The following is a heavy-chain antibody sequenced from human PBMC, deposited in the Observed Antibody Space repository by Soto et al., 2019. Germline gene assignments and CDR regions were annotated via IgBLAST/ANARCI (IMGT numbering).Heavy chain of an antibody. CDR2: IYYRGST. Sequence: QVQLQESGPGLVKPSETLSLTCTVSGGSISSYYWSWIRQPPGKGLEWIGYIYYRGSTNYSPSLRSRGCMSVGTSKDPFSPKLNPVRATDPAFYFCSGYCSSSSCSSLYSFGGWGQGTMVTVSS. D-gene: IGHD2-2*01. J-gene: IGHJ3*01. CDR3: SGYCSSSSCSSLYSFGG. V-gene: IGHV4-59*12. CDR1: GGSISSYY.